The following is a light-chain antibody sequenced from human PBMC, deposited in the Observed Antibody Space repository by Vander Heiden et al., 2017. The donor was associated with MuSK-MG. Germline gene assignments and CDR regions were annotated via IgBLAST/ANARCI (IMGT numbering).Light chain of an antibody. V-gene: IGKV2-28*01. CDR2: LGS. J-gene: IGKJ4*01. CDR3: MQALQTPFT. Sequence: DIVMTQSPLSLPVTPGEPASISCRSSQSLLHSNGYNYLDWYLQKPGQSPQLLIYLGSNRASGVPDRFSGSGSGTDFTLKISRVEAEDVGVYYCMQALQTPFTFGGGKKGEIK. CDR1: QSLLHSNGYNY.